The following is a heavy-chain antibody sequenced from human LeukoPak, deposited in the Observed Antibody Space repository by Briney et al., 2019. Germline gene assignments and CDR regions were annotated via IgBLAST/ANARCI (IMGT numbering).Heavy chain of an antibody. D-gene: IGHD6-19*01. Sequence: SETLSLTCDVSGGSISGYYWSWIRQPAGKGLEWIGRMYTSGGAMYTPSLRRRLTMSVDTPKNQISLELSSVTAADTAVYYCARGGVAVPLGYWGQGTLVTVSS. J-gene: IGHJ4*02. CDR3: ARGGVAVPLGY. V-gene: IGHV4-4*07. CDR2: MYTSGGA. CDR1: GGSISGYY.